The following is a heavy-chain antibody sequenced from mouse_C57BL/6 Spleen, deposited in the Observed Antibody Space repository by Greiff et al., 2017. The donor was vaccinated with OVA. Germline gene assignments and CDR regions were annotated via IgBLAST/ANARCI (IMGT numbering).Heavy chain of an antibody. V-gene: IGHV1-64*01. D-gene: IGHD2-5*01. CDR1: GYTFTSYW. J-gene: IGHJ3*01. CDR2: IHPNSGST. CDR3: ARYSSKFAY. Sequence: QVQLQQPGAELVKPGASVKLSCKASGYTFTSYWMHWVKQRPGQGLEWIGIIHPNSGSTNYNEKFKNKATLALDKSSSTAYMQISSLTSEDSAVYYCARYSSKFAYWGQGTLVTVSA.